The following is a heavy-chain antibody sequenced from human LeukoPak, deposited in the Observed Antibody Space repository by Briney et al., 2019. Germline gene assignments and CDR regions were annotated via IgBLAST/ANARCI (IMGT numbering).Heavy chain of an antibody. D-gene: IGHD5-24*01. V-gene: IGHV3-33*01. J-gene: IGHJ6*02. CDR1: GFTFSSYG. Sequence: GGSLRLSCAASGFTFSSYGMHWVRQAPGKGLEWVAVIWYDGSNKYYADSVKGRFTISRDNSKNTLYLQMNSLRAEDTAVYYCARDSWGGYNDDYYGMDVWGQGTTVTVSS. CDR2: IWYDGSNK. CDR3: ARDSWGGYNDDYYGMDV.